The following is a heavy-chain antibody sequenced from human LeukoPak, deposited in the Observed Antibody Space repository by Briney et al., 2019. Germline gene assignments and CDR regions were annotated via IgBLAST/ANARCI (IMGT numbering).Heavy chain of an antibody. J-gene: IGHJ5*02. CDR2: IFYTGDT. CDR1: GGFISGYS. D-gene: IGHD3-16*02. Sequence: SETLSLTCTVSGGFISGYSWNWIRQSPGKGLEWIGYIFYTGDTDYNPSLRSRVTMSVDRSNNRFSLQLASVTTADSAFYYCARAYRLTSPRGFDPWGPGILVTVSS. CDR3: ARAYRLTSPRGFDP. V-gene: IGHV4-59*01.